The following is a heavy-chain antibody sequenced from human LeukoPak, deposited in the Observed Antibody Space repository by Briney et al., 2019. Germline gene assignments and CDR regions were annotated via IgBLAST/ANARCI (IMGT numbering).Heavy chain of an antibody. CDR1: GFTFSSYE. J-gene: IGHJ4*02. D-gene: IGHD2-2*01. V-gene: IGHV3-48*03. Sequence: PGGSLRLSCAASGFTFSSYEMNWVRQAPGKGLEWVSCISSSGDAIYYADSVEGRFTISRDDAKNTLYLQMNSLRAEDTAVYYCARDRVYCGSTSCYAYYFDYWGQGTLVTVSS. CDR3: ARDRVYCGSTSCYAYYFDY. CDR2: ISSSGDAI.